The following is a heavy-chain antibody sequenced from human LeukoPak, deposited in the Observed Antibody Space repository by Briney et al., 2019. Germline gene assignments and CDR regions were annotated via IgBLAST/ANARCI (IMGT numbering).Heavy chain of an antibody. D-gene: IGHD6-19*01. Sequence: ASVKVSCKASGYTLTTYGITWVRQAPGQGLEWMGWISAYNGNTNYAQKFQGRVTMTRDTSISTAYIELSRLRSDDTAVYYCARDNRHSSGWYYYYYYMDVWGKGTTVTVSS. V-gene: IGHV1-18*01. J-gene: IGHJ6*03. CDR1: GYTLTTYG. CDR2: ISAYNGNT. CDR3: ARDNRHSSGWYYYYYYMDV.